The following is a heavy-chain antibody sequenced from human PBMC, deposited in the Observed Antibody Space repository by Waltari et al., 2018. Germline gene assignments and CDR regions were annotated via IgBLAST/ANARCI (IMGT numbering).Heavy chain of an antibody. CDR1: GGSISSSSYS. J-gene: IGHJ6*02. Sequence: QLQLQESGPGLVKPSETLSLTCTVSGGSISSSSYSWGWVGPPPGKGLEWIGRIYYSGSTYYNPSLKIRVTISVDKSKNQCSLKLSSGTAADTAVYYCALGGDYVNYYGMDVWGQGTTVTVSS. CDR2: IYYSGST. CDR3: ALGGDYVNYYGMDV. V-gene: IGHV4-39*01. D-gene: IGHD4-17*01.